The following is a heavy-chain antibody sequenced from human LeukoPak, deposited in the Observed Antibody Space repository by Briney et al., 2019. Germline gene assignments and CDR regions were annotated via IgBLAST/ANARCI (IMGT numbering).Heavy chain of an antibody. J-gene: IGHJ5*02. CDR2: MNPNSGNT. D-gene: IGHD2-2*01. CDR3: ARIEYCSSTSCYWNWFDP. CDR1: GYTFTSYD. Sequence: ASVTVSCKASGYTFTSYDINWVRQATGQGLEWMGWMNPNSGNTGYAQKFQGRVTMTRNTSISTAYMELSSLRSEDTAVYYCARIEYCSSTSCYWNWFDPWGQGTLVTVSS. V-gene: IGHV1-8*01.